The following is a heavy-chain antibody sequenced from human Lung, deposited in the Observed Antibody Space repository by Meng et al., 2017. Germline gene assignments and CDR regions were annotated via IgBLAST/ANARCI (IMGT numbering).Heavy chain of an antibody. D-gene: IGHD5-12*01. J-gene: IGHJ4*02. CDR2: IKSKPDGETI. CDR1: GFTFSNAY. V-gene: IGHV3-15*01. CDR3: SGHIDY. Sequence: VKVVESGGGLVKPGGSLSLSCEGSGFTFSNAYMTWVRQVPGKRLEWVGRIKSKPDGETIDYAAPVKGRFTISRDDSKNTVYLQMNSLKTEDTAVYYCSGHIDYWGQGTLVTVSS.